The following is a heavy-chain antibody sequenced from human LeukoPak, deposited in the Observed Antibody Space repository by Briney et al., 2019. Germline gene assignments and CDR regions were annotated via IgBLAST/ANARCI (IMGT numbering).Heavy chain of an antibody. CDR2: INDDGSGT. CDR3: AREIQAPGKTHDY. Sequence: GGSLRLSCAASGFAASGFTFSTFGMHWVRQVPGKGLVWVSRINDDGSGTFYADSVKGRFTISRDNAKNTLYLQMDSLRADDTALYYCAREIQAPGKTHDYWGQGTLVTVSS. CDR1: GFAASGFTFSTFG. J-gene: IGHJ4*02. V-gene: IGHV3-74*01.